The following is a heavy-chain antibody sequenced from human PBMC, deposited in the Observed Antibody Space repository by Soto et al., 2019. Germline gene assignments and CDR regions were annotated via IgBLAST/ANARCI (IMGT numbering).Heavy chain of an antibody. V-gene: IGHV3-33*01. J-gene: IGHJ6*02. CDR2: IWYDGSNK. Sequence: GGSLRLSCAASGFTFSSYGMHWVRQAPGKGLEWVAVIWYDGSNKYYADSVKGRFTISRDNSKNTLYLQMNSLRAEDTAVYYCARGGQRPRYYYYYYGMDVWGQGTTVTVSS. CDR1: GFTFSSYG. CDR3: ARGGQRPRYYYYYYGMDV. D-gene: IGHD6-25*01.